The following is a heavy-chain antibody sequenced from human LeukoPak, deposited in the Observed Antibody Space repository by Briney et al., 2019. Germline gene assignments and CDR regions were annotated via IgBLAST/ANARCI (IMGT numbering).Heavy chain of an antibody. CDR2: ISGSGGST. D-gene: IGHD3-3*01. CDR3: AKQDYDFWSGYYR. Sequence: GGSLRLSCAASGFTFSSYVMNWVRQAPGKGLEWVSTISGSGGSTHYADSVKGRFTISRDNSKNTLYLQVSSLRAEDTAVYYCAKQDYDFWSGYYRWGQGTTVTVSS. V-gene: IGHV3-23*01. CDR1: GFTFSSYV. J-gene: IGHJ6*02.